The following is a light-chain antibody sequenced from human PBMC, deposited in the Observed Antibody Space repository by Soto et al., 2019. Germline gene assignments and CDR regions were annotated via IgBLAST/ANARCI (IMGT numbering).Light chain of an antibody. CDR2: LNSDGSH. V-gene: IGLV4-69*01. CDR1: SGHSSYA. J-gene: IGLJ2*01. Sequence: QSVLTQSPSASASLGASVKLTCTLTSGHSSYAIAWHQQQPEKAPRYLMKLNSDGSHYRGDGIPDRFSGSSSGAERYLTISSLQSEDEADYYCQTWGTGKGVFGGGTKLTVL. CDR3: QTWGTGKGV.